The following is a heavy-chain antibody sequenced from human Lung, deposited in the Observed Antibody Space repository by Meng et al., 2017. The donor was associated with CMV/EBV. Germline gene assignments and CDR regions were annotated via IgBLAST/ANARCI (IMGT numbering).Heavy chain of an antibody. Sequence: QVVLQESCPGLVKLSGSLSLTSAVSGGSISSSDWWSWVRQPPGKGLEWNGEIYHSGSTNYNPSLKSRVTISVDKSKNQFSLKLSSVTAADTAVYYCARVVTALWGYYFDYWGQGTLVTVSS. J-gene: IGHJ4*02. CDR3: ARVVTALWGYYFDY. D-gene: IGHD2-21*02. V-gene: IGHV4-4*02. CDR2: IYHSGST. CDR1: GGSISSSDW.